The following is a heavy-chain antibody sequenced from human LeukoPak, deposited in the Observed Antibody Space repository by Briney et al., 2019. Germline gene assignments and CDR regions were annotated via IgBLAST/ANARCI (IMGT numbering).Heavy chain of an antibody. J-gene: IGHJ4*02. CDR3: ARLADPRYNWNYGGQYYFDY. CDR1: GGSISSYY. CDR2: IYYSGST. Sequence: SETLSLTCTVSGGSISSYYWSWIRQPPGKGLEWIGYIYYSGSTNYNPSLKSRVTISVDTSKNQFSLKLSSVTAADTAVYYCARLADPRYNWNYGGQYYFDYWGQGTLVTVSS. V-gene: IGHV4-59*08. D-gene: IGHD1-7*01.